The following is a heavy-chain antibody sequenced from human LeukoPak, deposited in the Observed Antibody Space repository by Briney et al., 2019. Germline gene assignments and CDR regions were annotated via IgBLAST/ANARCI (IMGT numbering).Heavy chain of an antibody. J-gene: IGHJ4*02. Sequence: SETLSLTCTVSGGSISSYYWSWIRQPPGKGLEWIGYIYYSGSTYYNPSLKSRVTISVDTSKNQFSLKLSSVTAADTAVYYCARAGSSYDYVYYFDYWGQGTLVTVSS. V-gene: IGHV4-30-4*01. CDR3: ARAGSSYDYVYYFDY. D-gene: IGHD3-16*01. CDR2: IYYSGST. CDR1: GGSISSYY.